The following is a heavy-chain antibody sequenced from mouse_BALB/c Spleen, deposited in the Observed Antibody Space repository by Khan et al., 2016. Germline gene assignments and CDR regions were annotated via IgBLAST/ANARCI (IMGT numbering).Heavy chain of an antibody. CDR1: GYTFTDYS. CDR3: ARSRGSSYDNYALDY. V-gene: IGHV9-2-1*01. CDR2: INTETGEP. D-gene: IGHD1-1*01. Sequence: QIQLVQSGPELKKPGETVKISCKASGYTFTDYSIHWVKQAPGKGLKWMGWINTETGEPNYADDFKGRFAFSLDTSASTAYLQINNLTSEDTAAYCCARSRGSSYDNYALDYWGQGTSVTVSA. J-gene: IGHJ4*01.